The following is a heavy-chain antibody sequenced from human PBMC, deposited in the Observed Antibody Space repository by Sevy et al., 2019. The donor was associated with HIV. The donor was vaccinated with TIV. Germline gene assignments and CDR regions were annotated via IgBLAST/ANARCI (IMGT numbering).Heavy chain of an antibody. Sequence: GGSLRLSCAASGFTFSTYSMTWVRQAPRKGLEWVSAISDTGTSTYYTDSVEGRFTISRDNSKSTLFLHMNSLRAEDTARYFCAKFAGDFPHFDFWGLGTLVTVSS. CDR1: GFTFSTYS. D-gene: IGHD7-27*01. J-gene: IGHJ4*02. CDR3: AKFAGDFPHFDF. V-gene: IGHV3-23*01. CDR2: ISDTGTST.